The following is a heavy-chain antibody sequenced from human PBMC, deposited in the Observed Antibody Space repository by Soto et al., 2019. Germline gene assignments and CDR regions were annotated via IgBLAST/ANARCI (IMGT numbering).Heavy chain of an antibody. CDR1: GFMFENYA. CDR3: AKAKHDNGVDWIDS. Sequence: GGSLRLSCAASGFMFENYAMIWVRQAPGKGLEWVATVRGNSYGAYYADSVRGRFIISRDNSKNTMSLQLNSLRDDDTAIYYCAKAKHDNGVDWIDSWGPGTLVTVSS. J-gene: IGHJ5*01. D-gene: IGHD1-1*01. V-gene: IGHV3-23*01. CDR2: VRGNSYGA.